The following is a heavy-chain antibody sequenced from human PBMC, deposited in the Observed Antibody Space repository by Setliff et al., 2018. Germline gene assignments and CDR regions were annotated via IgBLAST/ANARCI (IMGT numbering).Heavy chain of an antibody. D-gene: IGHD3-10*01. CDR2: ISGYTGET. J-gene: IGHJ6*03. CDR3: TRSRAPSVVTAADTAVYYCARHKSNGSGSYPSLYMDV. Sequence: ASVKVSCKTSGFSFTSFGFSWVRQAPGQGLEWMGSISGYTGETNYAQKFQARVTMTADTSTKTVYMELRSLTSDDTAVYYCTRSRAPSVVTAADTAVYYCARHKSNGSGSYPSLYMDVWGKGIMVTVSS. V-gene: IGHV1-18*01. CDR1: GFSFTSFG.